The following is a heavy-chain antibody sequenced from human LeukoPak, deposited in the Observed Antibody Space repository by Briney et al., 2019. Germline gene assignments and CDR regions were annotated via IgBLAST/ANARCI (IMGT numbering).Heavy chain of an antibody. CDR2: IGGSSGST. Sequence: GGPLRLSCAASGFTFSSHAMAWVPQAPGMGLGGVSAIGGSSGSTYYADSAKGRFTISRDNSKNTVYLQMNYLRADDTAVYYCARDPGVVAFHYLDFWGQGTLVTVSS. CDR3: ARDPGVVAFHYLDF. V-gene: IGHV3-23*01. CDR1: GFTFSSHA. D-gene: IGHD3-3*01. J-gene: IGHJ4*02.